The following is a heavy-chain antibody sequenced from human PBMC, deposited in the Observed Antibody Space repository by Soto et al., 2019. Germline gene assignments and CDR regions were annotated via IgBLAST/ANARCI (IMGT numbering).Heavy chain of an antibody. CDR3: AAGYYYYCGMDV. Sequence: QVQLVQSGAEVKKPGASVKVSCKASGYTFTSYAMHWVREAPGQRLEWMGWINAGNGNTKYSQKFQGRGTITRDTSASTAYMELSSLRSEDTAVYYCAAGYYYYCGMDVSGQGNTVTVSS. CDR1: GYTFTSYA. V-gene: IGHV1-3*01. J-gene: IGHJ6*02. CDR2: INAGNGNT.